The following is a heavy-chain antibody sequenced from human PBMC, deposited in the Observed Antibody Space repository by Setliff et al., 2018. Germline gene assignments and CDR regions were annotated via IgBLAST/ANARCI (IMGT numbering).Heavy chain of an antibody. J-gene: IGHJ6*02. D-gene: IGHD3-3*01. CDR2: IFTSGST. Sequence: TSETLSLTCTVSGGSISSGTCYWSWIRQPAGKGLEWIGRIFTSGSTNYNPSLKSRVTISVDTSKDQFSLNLSSVTAADTAVYYCARAFTYYNFWSGYGYGMDVWGQGTTVTVSS. V-gene: IGHV4-61*02. CDR3: ARAFTYYNFWSGYGYGMDV. CDR1: GGSISSGTCY.